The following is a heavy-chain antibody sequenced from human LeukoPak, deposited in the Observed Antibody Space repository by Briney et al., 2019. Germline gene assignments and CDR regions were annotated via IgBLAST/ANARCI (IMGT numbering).Heavy chain of an antibody. J-gene: IGHJ4*02. D-gene: IGHD3-22*01. CDR3: AKHTTAYYYDSSGYYGQFDY. V-gene: IGHV3-30*18. CDR1: GFTFSSYG. CDR2: ISYDGSNK. Sequence: GRSLRLSCAASGFTFSSYGMHWVRQAPGKGLEWVAVISYDGSNKYYADPVKGRFTISRDNSKNTLYLQMNSLRAEDTAVYYCAKHTTAYYYDSSGYYGQFDYWGQGTLVTVSS.